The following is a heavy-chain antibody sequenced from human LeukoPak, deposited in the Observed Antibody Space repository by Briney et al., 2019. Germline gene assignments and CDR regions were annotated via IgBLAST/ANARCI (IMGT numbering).Heavy chain of an antibody. CDR3: ARDNPPDY. CDR2: IKQDGSEK. J-gene: IGHJ4*02. Sequence: PGGSLRLSCAASGFTFSDYYMSWVRQAPGKGLEWVANIKQDGSEKSYVESVRGRFTISRDNAKNSLYLQLNSLRAEDTALYYCARDNPPDYWGQGTLVTVSS. CDR1: GFTFSDYY. V-gene: IGHV3-7*03.